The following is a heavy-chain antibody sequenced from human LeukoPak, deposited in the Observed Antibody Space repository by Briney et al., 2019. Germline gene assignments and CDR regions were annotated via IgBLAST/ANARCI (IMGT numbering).Heavy chain of an antibody. CDR2: TYYRSRWYY. Sequence: SQTLSLTCAISGDSVSSNTAAWYWIRQSPSRGLEWLGRTYYRSRWYYEYAVSVRSRITINADTSKNHFSQQLNSVTPDDTAVYYCARDPSGDQGLDSWGQGTLVTVSS. D-gene: IGHD3-10*01. CDR1: GDSVSSNTAA. V-gene: IGHV6-1*01. J-gene: IGHJ4*02. CDR3: ARDPSGDQGLDS.